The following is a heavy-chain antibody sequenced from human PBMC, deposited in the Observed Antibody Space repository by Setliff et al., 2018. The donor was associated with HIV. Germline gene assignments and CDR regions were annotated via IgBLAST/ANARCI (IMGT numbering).Heavy chain of an antibody. V-gene: IGHV4-34*01. CDR2: INHSGNT. D-gene: IGHD3-22*01. CDR3: ARSYYYDSSGYYLY. CDR1: GESFSGYY. J-gene: IGHJ4*02. Sequence: SETLSLTCAVFGESFSGYYWSWIRQPPGKGLEWIGEINHSGNTNYNPSLKSRVTISVDKSKNQFSLKLTSVTAADTAVYYCARSYYYDSSGYYLYWGQGALVTVSS.